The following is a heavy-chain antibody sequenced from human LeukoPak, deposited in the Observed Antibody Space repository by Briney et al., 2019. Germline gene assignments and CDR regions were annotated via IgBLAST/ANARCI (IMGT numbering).Heavy chain of an antibody. CDR3: ASSWPIDY. J-gene: IGHJ4*02. CDR1: GGSISSSSYY. D-gene: IGHD6-13*01. V-gene: IGHV4-39*01. CDR2: IYYSGST. Sequence: SETLSLPCTVSGGSISSSSYYWGWIRQPPGKGLEWIGSIYYSGSTDYNPSLKSRVTISVDTSKNQFSLKLRSVTAADTAVYYCASSWPIDYWGQGTLVTVSS.